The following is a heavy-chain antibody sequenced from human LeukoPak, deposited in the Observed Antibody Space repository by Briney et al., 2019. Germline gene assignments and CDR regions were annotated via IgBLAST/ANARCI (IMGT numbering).Heavy chain of an antibody. J-gene: IGHJ6*02. V-gene: IGHV3-33*01. Sequence: GGSLRLSCAASGFTFSSYGMHWVRQAPGKGLEWVAVIWYDGSNKDYADSVKGRFTISRDNSKNTLYLQMNSLRAEDTAVYYCARDLTVPAATSYYYGMDVWGQGTTVTVSS. D-gene: IGHD2-2*01. CDR3: ARDLTVPAATSYYYGMDV. CDR1: GFTFSSYG. CDR2: IWYDGSNK.